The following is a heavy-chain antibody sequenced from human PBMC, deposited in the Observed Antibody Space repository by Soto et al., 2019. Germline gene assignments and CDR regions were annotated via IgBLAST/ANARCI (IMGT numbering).Heavy chain of an antibody. CDR2: ISGSSIYL. V-gene: IGHV3-21*06. Sequence: GGSLRLSCAASGFIFRTYSMNCVRQAPGKGLEWISSISGSSIYLYYADSVKGRVTISRDNAKNSLHLQMESLRPEDTAVYSCARWGDATGYYLDYWGQGTLVTVS. CDR1: GFIFRTYS. CDR3: ARWGDATGYYLDY. D-gene: IGHD3-9*01. J-gene: IGHJ4*02.